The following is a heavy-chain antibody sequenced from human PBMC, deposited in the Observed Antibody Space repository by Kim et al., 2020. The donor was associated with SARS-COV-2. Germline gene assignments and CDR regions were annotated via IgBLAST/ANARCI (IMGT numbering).Heavy chain of an antibody. CDR1: GFTFSSYA. Sequence: GGSLRLSCAASGFTFSSYAMHWVRQAPGKGLEWVAVISYDGSNKYYADSVKGRFTISRDNSKNTLYLQMNSLRAEDTAVYYCARGAVLLWFGDRSGSDYWGQGTLVTVSS. J-gene: IGHJ4*02. CDR3: ARGAVLLWFGDRSGSDY. V-gene: IGHV3-30-3*01. D-gene: IGHD3-10*01. CDR2: ISYDGSNK.